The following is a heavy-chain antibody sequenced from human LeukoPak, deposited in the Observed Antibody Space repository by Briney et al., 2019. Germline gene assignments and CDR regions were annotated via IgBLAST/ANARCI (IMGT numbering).Heavy chain of an antibody. V-gene: IGHV4-39*07. J-gene: IGHJ4*02. Sequence: TSETLSLTCTVSGGSISSSSYYWGWIRQPPGKGLEWIGSIYYSGSTYYNPSLKSRVTISVDTSKNQFSLKLSSVTAADTAVYYCARERVFDYWGQGTLVTVSS. CDR2: IYYSGST. CDR3: ARERVFDY. CDR1: GGSISSSSYY. D-gene: IGHD6-6*01.